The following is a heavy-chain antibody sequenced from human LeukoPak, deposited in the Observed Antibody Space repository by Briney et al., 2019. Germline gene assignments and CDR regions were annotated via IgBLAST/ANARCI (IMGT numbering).Heavy chain of an antibody. Sequence: EASVKVSCKTSGYTFTSHYMHWVRQAPGQGLEWMGIINPSGGSTSYAQKFQGRVTMTRDTSTSTVYMELSSLRSEDTAVYYCARDWARSYYYDSRIGNWFDPWGQGTLVTVSS. CDR1: GYTFTSHY. CDR3: ARDWARSYYYDSRIGNWFDP. V-gene: IGHV1-46*01. CDR2: INPSGGST. D-gene: IGHD3-22*01. J-gene: IGHJ5*02.